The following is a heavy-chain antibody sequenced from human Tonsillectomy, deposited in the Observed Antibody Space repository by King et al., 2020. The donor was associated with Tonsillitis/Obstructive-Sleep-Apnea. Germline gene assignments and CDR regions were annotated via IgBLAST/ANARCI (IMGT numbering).Heavy chain of an antibody. CDR1: GFSFSDYY. D-gene: IGHD2-2*01. J-gene: IGHJ4*02. CDR2: ISSRSSYT. V-gene: IGHV3-11*05. CDR3: ARVGCSGTSCYFDS. Sequence: HVQLVESGGGLVKPGGSLRLSCAASGFSFSDYYMSWIRQAPGKGLEWVSYISSRSSYTNNADSVKGRVTIPRDNAKNSLCLQMNSLRAEDTAVYYCARVGCSGTSCYFDSWGQGTLVTVSS.